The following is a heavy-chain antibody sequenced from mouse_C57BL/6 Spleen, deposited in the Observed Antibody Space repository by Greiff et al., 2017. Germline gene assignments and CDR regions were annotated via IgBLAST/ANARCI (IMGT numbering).Heavy chain of an antibody. CDR2: IRLKSDNYAT. Sequence: EVKLVESGGGLVQPGGSMKLSCVASGFTFSNYWMNWVRQSPEKGLEWVAQIRLKSDNYATHYAESVKGRFTISRDDSKSSVYLQMNNLRAEDTGIYYCTAPSIYYYGSSSIYFDYWGQGTTRTVSS. V-gene: IGHV6-3*01. J-gene: IGHJ2*01. CDR3: TAPSIYYYGSSSIYFDY. CDR1: GFTFSNYW. D-gene: IGHD1-1*01.